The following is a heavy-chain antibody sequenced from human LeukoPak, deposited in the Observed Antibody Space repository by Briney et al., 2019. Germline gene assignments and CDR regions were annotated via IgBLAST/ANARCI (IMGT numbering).Heavy chain of an antibody. CDR2: IYSGGST. Sequence: GGSLRLSCAASGFTVSSNYMSWVRQAPGKGLEWVSVIYSGGSTYYADSVKGRFTISRDNSKDTLYLQMNSLRADDTAVYYCARDRAVGATDFDAFDIWGQGTMVTVSS. J-gene: IGHJ3*02. D-gene: IGHD1-26*01. V-gene: IGHV3-53*01. CDR3: ARDRAVGATDFDAFDI. CDR1: GFTVSSNY.